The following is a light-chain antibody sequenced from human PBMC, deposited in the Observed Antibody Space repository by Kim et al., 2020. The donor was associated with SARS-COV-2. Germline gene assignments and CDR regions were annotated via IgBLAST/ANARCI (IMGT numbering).Light chain of an antibody. CDR3: AAWDDSLSCYV. J-gene: IGLJ1*01. Sequence: QPVLTQPPSASGTPGQRVTISCSGSSSNIGSNYVYWYQQLPGTAPKLLIYSNNQRPSGVPDRFSGSKSGTSASLAISGLRSEDEADYYCAAWDDSLSCYVFGTGTKVTVL. CDR1: SSNIGSNY. V-gene: IGLV1-47*02. CDR2: SNN.